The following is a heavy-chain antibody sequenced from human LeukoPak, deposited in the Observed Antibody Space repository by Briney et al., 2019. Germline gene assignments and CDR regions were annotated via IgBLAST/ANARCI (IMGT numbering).Heavy chain of an antibody. D-gene: IGHD5-12*01. V-gene: IGHV3-15*01. Sequence: GGSLRLSCAASGFTFSNAWMSWVRQAPGKGLEWVGRIKSKTDGGTTDYAAPVKGRFTISRDDSKNTLYLQMNSLKTEDTAVYYCARGWGIVATTGYYYYGMDVWGQGTTVTVSS. CDR2: IKSKTDGGTT. CDR1: GFTFSNAW. J-gene: IGHJ6*02. CDR3: ARGWGIVATTGYYYYGMDV.